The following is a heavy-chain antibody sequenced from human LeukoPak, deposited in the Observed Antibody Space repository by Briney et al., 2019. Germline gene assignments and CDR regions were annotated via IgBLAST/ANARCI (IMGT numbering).Heavy chain of an antibody. Sequence: GASVKVSCKASGYTFTGYYMHWVRQAPGQGLEWMGWVNPNSGGTNYAQKFQGRVTMTRDKSISTAYMELSRLRSDDTAVYYCARAAYGSGSYQEAPWGQGTLVTVSS. J-gene: IGHJ5*02. CDR1: GYTFTGYY. CDR3: ARAAYGSGSYQEAP. D-gene: IGHD3-10*01. V-gene: IGHV1-2*02. CDR2: VNPNSGGT.